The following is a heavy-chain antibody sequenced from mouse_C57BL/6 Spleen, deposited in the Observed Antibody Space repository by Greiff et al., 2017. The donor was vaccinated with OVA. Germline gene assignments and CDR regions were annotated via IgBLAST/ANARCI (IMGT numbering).Heavy chain of an antibody. D-gene: IGHD1-1*01. V-gene: IGHV5-6*01. Sequence: EVHLVESGGDLVKPGGSLKLSCAASGFTFSSYGMSWVRQTPDKRLEWVATISSGGSYTYYPDSVKGRSTISRDNAKNTLNLQISRLKSTDSAMYYCARPEYYGISYDYAMGYWGQGTSVTVSS. CDR2: ISSGGSYT. CDR3: ARPEYYGISYDYAMGY. CDR1: GFTFSSYG. J-gene: IGHJ4*01.